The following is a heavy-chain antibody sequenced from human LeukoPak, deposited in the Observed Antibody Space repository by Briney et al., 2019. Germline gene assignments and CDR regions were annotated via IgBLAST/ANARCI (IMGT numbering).Heavy chain of an antibody. J-gene: IGHJ4*02. CDR1: GGSISSHY. CDR3: ARGAYYDILTGLDY. CDR2: IYYSGST. V-gene: IGHV4-59*11. Sequence: PSETLSHTCTVSGGSISSHYWSWIRQPPGKGLEWIGYIYYSGSTNYNPSLKSRVTISVDTSKNQFSLKLSSVTAADTAVYYCARGAYYDILTGLDYWGQGTLVTVSS. D-gene: IGHD3-9*01.